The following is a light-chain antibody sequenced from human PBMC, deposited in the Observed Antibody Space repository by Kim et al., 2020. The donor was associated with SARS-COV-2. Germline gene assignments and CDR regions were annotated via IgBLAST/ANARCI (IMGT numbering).Light chain of an antibody. Sequence: DIQMTQSPFSLSASVGDRVTITCRASQNIAIYLNWYQQKPGKAPRLLIYRATNLQSGVPSRFSGSGSGTDFTLTISSLQHEDFATYYCQQSDDSYSFGQGTKLEI. V-gene: IGKV1-39*01. J-gene: IGKJ2*01. CDR3: QQSDDSYS. CDR1: QNIAIY. CDR2: RAT.